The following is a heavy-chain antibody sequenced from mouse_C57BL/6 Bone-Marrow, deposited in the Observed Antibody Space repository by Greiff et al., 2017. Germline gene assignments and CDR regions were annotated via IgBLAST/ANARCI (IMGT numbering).Heavy chain of an antibody. Sequence: QVQLQQSGAELARPGASVKLSCKASGYTFTSYGISWVKQRTGQGLEWIGEIYPRSGNTYYNEKFKGKATLTADKSSSTAYMELRSLTSTYSAVYFCARSDYYGSRGDYWGQGTTLTVSS. J-gene: IGHJ2*01. CDR1: GYTFTSYG. V-gene: IGHV1-81*01. CDR3: ARSDYYGSRGDY. D-gene: IGHD1-1*01. CDR2: IYPRSGNT.